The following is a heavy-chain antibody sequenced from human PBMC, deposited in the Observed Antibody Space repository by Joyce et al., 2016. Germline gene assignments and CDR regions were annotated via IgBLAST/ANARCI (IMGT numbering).Heavy chain of an antibody. CDR1: GLTLSNYG. D-gene: IGHD6-25*01. V-gene: IGHV3-30*18. CDR2: ISFDGIYK. J-gene: IGHJ4*02. Sequence: GRSLRLSCAASGLTLSNYGVHWVRQVPGKGLEWVAVISFDGIYKYYADSVKGRFTISRDNSKNTVFLEMNSLRTEDTAVYYCAKILTATYSSGWFLDYWGQGTLVTVSS. CDR3: AKILTATYSSGWFLDY.